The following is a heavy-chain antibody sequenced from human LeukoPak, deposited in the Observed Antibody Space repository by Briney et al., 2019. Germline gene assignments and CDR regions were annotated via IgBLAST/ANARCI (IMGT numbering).Heavy chain of an antibody. D-gene: IGHD3-9*01. Sequence: GGPLRLSCAASGFTFDDYAMHWVRQAPGKGLEWVSGISWNSGSIGYADSMKGRFTISRDNAKNSLYLQMNSLRAEDTALYYCAKDATYDILTGYSDYWGQGTLVTVSS. CDR2: ISWNSGSI. CDR1: GFTFDDYA. V-gene: IGHV3-9*01. CDR3: AKDATYDILTGYSDY. J-gene: IGHJ4*02.